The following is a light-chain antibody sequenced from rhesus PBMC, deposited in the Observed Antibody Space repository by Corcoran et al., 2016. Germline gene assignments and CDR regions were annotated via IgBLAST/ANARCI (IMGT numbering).Light chain of an antibody. J-gene: IGKJ2*01. Sequence: DIHMTQSPSSLSASVGDTVTITCRASQGIINNLAWYQQKPGKVPKLLIYYASTLQSGVPSRFTGSGSGTDFTLTFSRLQPEDFATYYCQHGYDTPYSFGRGTKVEIK. CDR2: YAS. CDR3: QHGYDTPYS. V-gene: IGKV1S15*01. CDR1: QGIINN.